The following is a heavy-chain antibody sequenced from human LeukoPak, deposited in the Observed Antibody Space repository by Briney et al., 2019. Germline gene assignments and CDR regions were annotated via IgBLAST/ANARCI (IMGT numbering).Heavy chain of an antibody. CDR2: ISWNSGSI. D-gene: IGHD2-15*01. V-gene: IGHV3-9*01. J-gene: IGHJ1*01. CDR3: AKDLGLLPLYFRR. Sequence: GGSLRLSCAASGFTFDDYAMHWVRQAPGKGLEGVSGISWNSGSIVYADSVKGRFTISGDNAKNSLYLQMNGLRAEDTALYCCAKDLGLLPLYFRRWGQGTLVSFAT. CDR1: GFTFDDYA.